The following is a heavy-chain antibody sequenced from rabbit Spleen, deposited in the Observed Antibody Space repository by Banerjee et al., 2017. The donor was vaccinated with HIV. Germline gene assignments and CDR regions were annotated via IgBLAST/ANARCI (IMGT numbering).Heavy chain of an antibody. J-gene: IGHJ3*01. CDR1: GFSLSSSYF. D-gene: IGHD6-1*01. CDR3: TRGWNINGGGYALARLEL. Sequence: QEQLVESGGGLVQPGASLTLTCTASGFSLSSSYFMCWFRQAPGKGLEWIACIYAGSSGNTYYANWAKGRFTITKPSSTTVTLQMTSLTAADTATHFCTRGWNINGGGYALARLELWGQGTLVTVS. V-gene: IGHV1S45*01. CDR2: IYAGSSGNT.